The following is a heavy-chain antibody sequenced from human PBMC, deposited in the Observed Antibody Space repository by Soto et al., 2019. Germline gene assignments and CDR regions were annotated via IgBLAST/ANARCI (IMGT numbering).Heavy chain of an antibody. V-gene: IGHV1-8*01. D-gene: IGHD2-15*01. Sequence: GAAVKVPCKASACTFTSCDINWLRQATGQGGEGMGWMNPNSGNTGYAQKFHGRVTITRNISISTAYMELSSLRSEDTAVYSCATGFPGYCSGGSCYDPSDYWGQGTLVTVSS. CDR1: ACTFTSCD. CDR3: ATGFPGYCSGGSCYDPSDY. CDR2: MNPNSGNT. J-gene: IGHJ4*02.